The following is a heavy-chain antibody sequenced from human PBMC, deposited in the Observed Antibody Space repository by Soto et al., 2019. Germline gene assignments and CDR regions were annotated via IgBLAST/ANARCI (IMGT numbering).Heavy chain of an antibody. CDR1: RLKFTSYW. CDR3: ARHGCSGGSCYYAFDI. V-gene: IGHV5-51*07. D-gene: IGHD2-15*01. CDR2: IYTSKSDT. J-gene: IGHJ3*02. Sequence: WASLKISCKGSRLKFTSYWIAWVHQMPRKGQKWMGIIYTSKSDTRYSPYFQGQVTISADKYISTAYLQWSSLKASDTAMYYCARHGCSGGSCYYAFDIWGQGTMVTVSS.